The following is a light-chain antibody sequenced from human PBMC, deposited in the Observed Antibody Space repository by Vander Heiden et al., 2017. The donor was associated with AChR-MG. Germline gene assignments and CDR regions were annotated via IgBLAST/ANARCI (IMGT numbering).Light chain of an antibody. J-gene: IGKJ2*01. CDR3: QQYYTSVYT. CDR2: WAS. V-gene: IGKV4-1*01. Sequence: DIVMTQSPDSLAVSLGERATINCKSSQSVLYSSNNKNYLAWYQQKPGLPPKLLIYWASTRESGVPDRFSGGGSGTDFTLTISSLQAEDVAVYYCQQYYTSVYTFGRWTKLEIK. CDR1: QSVLYSSNNKNY.